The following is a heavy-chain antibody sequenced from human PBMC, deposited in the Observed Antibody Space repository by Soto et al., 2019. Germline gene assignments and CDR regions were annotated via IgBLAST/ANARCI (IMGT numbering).Heavy chain of an antibody. Sequence: GGSLRLSCEASGFTFSASAMSWVRQAPGKGLEWVSTISDSGSTYYLDSVKGRFTISRDISKNTLYLQMNSPRAEDTAVYYCLNVWGWDGYCTRTSCLYYFHHWGQGTLVTVSS. CDR1: GFTFSASA. CDR2: ISDSGST. J-gene: IGHJ4*02. V-gene: IGHV3-23*01. CDR3: LNVWGWDGYCTRTSCLYYFHH. D-gene: IGHD2-2*03.